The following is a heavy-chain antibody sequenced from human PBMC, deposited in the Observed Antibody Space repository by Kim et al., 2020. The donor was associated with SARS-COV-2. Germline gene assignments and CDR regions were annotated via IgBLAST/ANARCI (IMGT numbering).Heavy chain of an antibody. V-gene: IGHV4-59*13. CDR3: ARDFTFHGSGSYYGMDV. CDR2: IYYSGST. CDR1: GGSISSYY. D-gene: IGHD3-10*01. Sequence: SETLSLTCTVSGGSISSYYWSWIRQPPGKGLEWIGYIYYSGSTNYNPSLKSRVTISVDTSKNQFSLKLSSVTAADTAVYYCARDFTFHGSGSYYGMDVWGQGTTVTVSS. J-gene: IGHJ6*02.